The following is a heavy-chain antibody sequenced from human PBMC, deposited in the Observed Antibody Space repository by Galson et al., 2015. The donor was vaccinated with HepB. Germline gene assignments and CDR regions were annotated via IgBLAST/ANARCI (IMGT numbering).Heavy chain of an antibody. D-gene: IGHD1-7*01. V-gene: IGHV1-46*01. CDR3: ARETQYNWNSNWFDP. CDR1: GYTFTSYY. Sequence: SVKVSCKASGYTFTSYYMPWVRQAPGQGLEWMGIINPSGGSTSYAQKFQGRVTMTRDTSTSTVYMELSSLRSEDTAVYYCARETQYNWNSNWFDPWGQGTLVTVSS. CDR2: INPSGGST. J-gene: IGHJ5*02.